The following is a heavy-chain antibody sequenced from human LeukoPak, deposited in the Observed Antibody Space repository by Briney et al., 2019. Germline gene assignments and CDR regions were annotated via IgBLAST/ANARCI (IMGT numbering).Heavy chain of an antibody. CDR2: IKQDGSEK. V-gene: IGHV3-7*03. Sequence: HAGGSLRLSCAASGFTFSSYWMNWVRQAPGKGLGWVANIKQDGSEKYYVDSVKGRFTISRDNAKNSLYLQMNSLRAEDTAVYYCAKAKWELPYFDYWGQGTLVTVSS. J-gene: IGHJ4*02. CDR1: GFTFSSYW. CDR3: AKAKWELPYFDY. D-gene: IGHD1-26*01.